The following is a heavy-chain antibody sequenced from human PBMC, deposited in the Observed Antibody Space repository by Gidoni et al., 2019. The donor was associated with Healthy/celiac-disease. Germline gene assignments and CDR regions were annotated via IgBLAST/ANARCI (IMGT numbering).Heavy chain of an antibody. CDR3: AGPGVYCSGGSCYSDPYGFDY. V-gene: IGHV1-18*04. CDR2: ISAYNGNT. J-gene: IGHJ4*02. CDR1: GYTFTSYG. D-gene: IGHD2-15*01. Sequence: QVQLVQSGAEVKKPGASVKVSCKASGYTFTSYGISWVRQAPGQGLEWMGWISAYNGNTNYAQKLQGRVTMTTDTSTSTAYMELRSLRSDDTAVYYCAGPGVYCSGGSCYSDPYGFDYWGQGTLVTVSS.